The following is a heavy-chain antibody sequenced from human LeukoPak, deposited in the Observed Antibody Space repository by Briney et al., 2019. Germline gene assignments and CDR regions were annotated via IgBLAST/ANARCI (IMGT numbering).Heavy chain of an antibody. CDR1: GFTFSSYA. CDR2: ISYDGSNK. CDR3: ARGPYYYDSSGYLDY. Sequence: GGSLRLSCAASGFTFSSYAMHWVRQAPGKGLEWVAVISYDGSNKYYADSVKGRFTISRDNSKNTLYLQMNSLRAEDTAVYYCARGPYYYDSSGYLDYWGQGTLVTVSS. V-gene: IGHV3-30-3*01. J-gene: IGHJ4*02. D-gene: IGHD3-22*01.